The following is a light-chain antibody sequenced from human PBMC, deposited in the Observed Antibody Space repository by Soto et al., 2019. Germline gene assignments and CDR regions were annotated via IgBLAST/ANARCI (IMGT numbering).Light chain of an antibody. CDR2: AAS. CDR1: QGIRSA. CDR3: QQSYSSPPT. Sequence: AIQLTQSPSSLSASVGDRVTITCRASQGIRSALGWYQQKPGKVPKLLIYAASTLQSGVPSRFSGSGFGTDFTLTINSLQPEDFATYYCQQSYSSPPTFGQGTKVDIK. J-gene: IGKJ1*01. V-gene: IGKV1-6*01.